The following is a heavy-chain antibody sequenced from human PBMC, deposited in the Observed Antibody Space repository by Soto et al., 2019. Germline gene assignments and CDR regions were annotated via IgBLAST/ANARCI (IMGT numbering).Heavy chain of an antibody. CDR1: GFTFTSYG. CDR2: ISYDGSNK. Sequence: QVQLVESGGGVVQPGRSLRLSCAASGFTFTSYGMHWVRQAPGKGLEWVAVISYDGSNKYYADSVKGRFTISRDNSKNTLYLQMNSLRAEDTAVYYCTKDRSSGWDGIYYCGMDVWGQGTTVTVSS. J-gene: IGHJ6*02. CDR3: TKDRSSGWDGIYYCGMDV. D-gene: IGHD6-19*01. V-gene: IGHV3-30*18.